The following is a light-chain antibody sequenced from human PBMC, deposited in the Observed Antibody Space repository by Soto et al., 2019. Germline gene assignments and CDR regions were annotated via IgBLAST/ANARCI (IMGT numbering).Light chain of an antibody. J-gene: IGLJ1*01. CDR2: EGT. CDR1: NNL. V-gene: IGLV2-23*01. CDR3: CAYVGARPYV. Sequence: QSVLTQPASVSGSPGQSITISCTGTNNLVSWYQQHPGKAPKVVLYEGTKRPSGVSNRFSGSNSGSTASLTISGLQAEDEAHYFCCAYVGARPYVFGPGTKVTVL.